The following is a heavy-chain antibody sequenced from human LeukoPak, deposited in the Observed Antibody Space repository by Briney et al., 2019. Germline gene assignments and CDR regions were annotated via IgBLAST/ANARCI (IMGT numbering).Heavy chain of an antibody. Sequence: SGTLSLTCTVSGGSINSYYWSWIRQPPGKGLEWIGYISYSGSTNYSPSLKSRVTISEDTSKNQFYLKLSSVTAADTAVYYCASGGYYGSGAFHIWGQGTMVTVSS. J-gene: IGHJ3*02. CDR1: GGSINSYY. CDR3: ASGGYYGSGAFHI. V-gene: IGHV4-59*01. D-gene: IGHD3-10*01. CDR2: ISYSGST.